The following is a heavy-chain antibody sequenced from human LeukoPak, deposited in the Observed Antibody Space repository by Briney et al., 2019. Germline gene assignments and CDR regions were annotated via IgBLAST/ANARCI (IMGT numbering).Heavy chain of an antibody. V-gene: IGHV3-9*03. CDR2: IGWNSGNI. J-gene: IGHJ4*02. Sequence: GGSLGLSWEGPGLTFDVYAMPWVRQAPGKGLGGAPGIGWNSGNIGYADSVKGRFIVSRDNAKNSLYLQMNSLRDEDMALYYCAKGRSGYYYGSGPLDYWGQGTLVTVSS. D-gene: IGHD3-10*01. CDR3: AKGRSGYYYGSGPLDY. CDR1: GLTFDVYA.